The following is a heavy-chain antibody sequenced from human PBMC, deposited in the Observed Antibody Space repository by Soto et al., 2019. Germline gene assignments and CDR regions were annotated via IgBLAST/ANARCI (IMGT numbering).Heavy chain of an antibody. Sequence: EVQLLESGGHLVQPGGSLRLSCAASGFTFTPYTMNWVRQAPGKGLEWVSGLLAGATTYYAYSVKGRFTISRDHCLNIVFLQMSILRDEDTVVYYCANGRHLDGSGSFDFWGQGTLVTVSS. CDR1: GFTFTPYT. D-gene: IGHD3-22*01. CDR3: ANGRHLDGSGSFDF. CDR2: LLAGATT. V-gene: IGHV3-23*01. J-gene: IGHJ4*02.